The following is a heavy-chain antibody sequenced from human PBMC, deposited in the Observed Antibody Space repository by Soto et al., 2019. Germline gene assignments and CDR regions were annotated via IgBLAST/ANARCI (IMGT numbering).Heavy chain of an antibody. Sequence: GSLRLSCAASGFTSSSYAMHWVRQARGKGLEWVAVISYEGSNKYYADSVKGRFIISRDNSKSTLYLQMNSLRAEDTAVYYCASEWRHDGLDYWGQGTLVTVSS. CDR1: GFTSSSYA. J-gene: IGHJ4*02. CDR2: ISYEGSNK. V-gene: IGHV3-30-3*01. CDR3: ASEWRHDGLDY. D-gene: IGHD5-18*01.